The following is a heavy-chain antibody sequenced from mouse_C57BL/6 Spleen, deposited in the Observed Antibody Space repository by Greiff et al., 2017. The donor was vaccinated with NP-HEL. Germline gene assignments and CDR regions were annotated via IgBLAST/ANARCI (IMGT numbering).Heavy chain of an antibody. J-gene: IGHJ2*01. V-gene: IGHV5-6*01. CDR1: GFTFSSYG. D-gene: IGHD3-3*01. Sequence: EVQLVESGGDLVKPGGSLKLSCAASGFTFSSYGMSWVRQTPDKRLEWVATIGSGGSYTYYPDSVKGRFTISRDNAKNTLYLQMSSLKSEDTAMYYCARQGLASPYFDYWGQGTTLTVSS. CDR3: ARQGLASPYFDY. CDR2: IGSGGSYT.